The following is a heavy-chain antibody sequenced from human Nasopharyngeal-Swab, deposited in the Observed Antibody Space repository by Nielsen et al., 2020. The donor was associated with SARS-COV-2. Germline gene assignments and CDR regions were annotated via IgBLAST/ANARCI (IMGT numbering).Heavy chain of an antibody. D-gene: IGHD3-10*01. CDR2: IYPGDSDT. CDR3: AIDYGSGTYGLDV. J-gene: IGHJ6*02. CDR1: GYSFSTYW. V-gene: IGHV5-51*01. Sequence: KVSCKGSGYSFSTYWINWVRQMPGKGLEWMGFIYPGDSDTRYSPSFQGQVSISVDKSITTAYLQWNSLKASDTATYFCAIDYGSGTYGLDVWGQGTRVTVSS.